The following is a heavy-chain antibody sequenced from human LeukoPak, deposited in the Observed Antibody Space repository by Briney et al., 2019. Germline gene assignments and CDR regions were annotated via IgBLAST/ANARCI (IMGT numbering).Heavy chain of an antibody. V-gene: IGHV4-59*08. Sequence: SETLSLTCTVSGGSISSYYWSWIRQPPGKGLEWIGYIYYSGSTNYNPSLKSRVTISVDTSKNQFSLKLSSVTAADTTVYYCARHREVRGVYYMDVWGKGTTVTVSS. CDR3: ARHREVRGVYYMDV. CDR1: GGSISSYY. D-gene: IGHD3-10*01. J-gene: IGHJ6*03. CDR2: IYYSGST.